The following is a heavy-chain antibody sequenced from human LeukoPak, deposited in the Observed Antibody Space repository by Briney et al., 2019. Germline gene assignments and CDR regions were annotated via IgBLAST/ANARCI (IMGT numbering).Heavy chain of an antibody. D-gene: IGHD3-9*01. V-gene: IGHV5-51*01. CDR2: IYPGDSDT. Sequence: GESLKISCKGSGYSFTSYWIGWVRQIPGKGLEWMGIIYPGDSDTRYSPSFQGQVTISADKSISTAYLQWSSLKASDTAMYYCAAQTAIRYFDWRAFDIWGQGTMVTVSS. J-gene: IGHJ3*02. CDR3: AAQTAIRYFDWRAFDI. CDR1: GYSFTSYW.